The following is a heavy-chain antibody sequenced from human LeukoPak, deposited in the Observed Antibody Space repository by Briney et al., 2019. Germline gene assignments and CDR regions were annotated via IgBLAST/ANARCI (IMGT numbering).Heavy chain of an antibody. V-gene: IGHV4-59*08. CDR3: ARTLQRPIAAAGTRWFDP. CDR1: GGSVRSFY. D-gene: IGHD6-13*01. Sequence: SETLSLTCTVSGGSVRSFYWSWIRQPPGKGLEWIGYIYHSGSTSYNPSLKSRVTLSVDTSKNQFSLKLSSVTAADTAVYYCARTLQRPIAAAGTRWFDPWGQGTLVTVSS. J-gene: IGHJ5*02. CDR2: IYHSGST.